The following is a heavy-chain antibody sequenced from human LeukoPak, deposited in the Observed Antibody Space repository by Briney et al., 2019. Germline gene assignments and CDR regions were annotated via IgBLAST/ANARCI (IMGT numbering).Heavy chain of an antibody. CDR3: AKDLSSGWYGDAFDI. D-gene: IGHD6-19*01. V-gene: IGHV3-9*01. J-gene: IGHJ3*02. Sequence: GGSLRLSCAASGFTFDDYAMHWVRQAPGKGLEWVSGISWNSGSIGYADSVKGRFTISRDNAKNSLYLQMNSLRAEDTALYYCAKDLSSGWYGDAFDIWGQGTMATVSS. CDR1: GFTFDDYA. CDR2: ISWNSGSI.